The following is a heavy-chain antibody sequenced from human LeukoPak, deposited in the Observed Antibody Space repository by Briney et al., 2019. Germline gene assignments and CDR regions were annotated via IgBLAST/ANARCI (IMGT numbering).Heavy chain of an antibody. CDR3: ARTTRITMVRGVIQPTFDY. CDR1: GYTFTGYY. V-gene: IGHV1-2*02. J-gene: IGHJ4*02. CDR2: INPHSGGT. D-gene: IGHD3-10*01. Sequence: ASVKVSCKASGYTFTGYYIHWVRQAPGQGLEWMGWINPHSGGTNYAQKFQGRVTMTRDTSISTAYMELSSLRSEDTAVYYCARTTRITMVRGVIQPTFDYWGQGTLVTVSS.